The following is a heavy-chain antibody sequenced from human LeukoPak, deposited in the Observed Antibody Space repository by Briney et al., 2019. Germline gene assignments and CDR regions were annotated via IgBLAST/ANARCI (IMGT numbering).Heavy chain of an antibody. CDR2: INPNSGGT. D-gene: IGHD1-26*01. V-gene: IGHV1-2*02. CDR1: GYTFTVYY. CDR3: ASYSGSYSSDFDY. Sequence: ASVTVSCKASGYTFTVYYMHWVRQAPGQGLGWMGWINPNSGGTNYAQKFQGRVTMTRDTSISTAYMEMSRLRSDDTAVYYCASYSGSYSSDFDYWGQGTLVTVSS. J-gene: IGHJ4*02.